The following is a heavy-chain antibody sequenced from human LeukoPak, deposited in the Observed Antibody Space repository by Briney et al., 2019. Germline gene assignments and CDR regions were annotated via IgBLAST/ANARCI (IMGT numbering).Heavy chain of an antibody. CDR2: IGTVGDT. V-gene: IGHV3-13*01. CDR3: ARVPRRGSDYGDYTNAFDI. Sequence: GGSLRLSCAASGFGISNYDMHWVRQPTGKGLEWVSGIGTVGDTYYPGSVRGRFTISRENARNSLYPQMNSLRAGDTAVYYCARVPRRGSDYGDYTNAFDIWGQGTLVTVSS. J-gene: IGHJ4*02. CDR1: GFGISNYD. D-gene: IGHD4-17*01.